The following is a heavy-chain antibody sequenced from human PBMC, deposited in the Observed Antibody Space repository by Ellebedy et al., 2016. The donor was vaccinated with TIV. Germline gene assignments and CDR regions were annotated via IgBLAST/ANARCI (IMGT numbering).Heavy chain of an antibody. CDR2: MNPNSGNT. CDR3: ARVFSTGVRHLPW. D-gene: IGHD4-23*01. CDR1: GYTFTSYD. J-gene: IGHJ4*02. V-gene: IGHV1-8*01. Sequence: ASVKVSCXASGYTFTSYDINWVRQATGQGPEWMGWMNPNSGNTGYAQKSQGRIPMTRNTSISTAYMELGSLRSEDTAVYYCARVFSTGVRHLPWWGQGTLVTVSS.